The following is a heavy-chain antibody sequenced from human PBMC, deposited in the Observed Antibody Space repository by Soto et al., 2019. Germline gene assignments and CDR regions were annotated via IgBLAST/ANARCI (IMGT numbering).Heavy chain of an antibody. CDR2: ISSTTNYI. J-gene: IGHJ4*02. CDR3: ARESEDLTSNFDY. V-gene: IGHV3-21*01. Sequence: GGSLRLSCAASGFTFTRYSMKWVRHAPGKGLEWVSSISSTTNYIYYADSMKGRFTVSRDNAKNSVYLEMNSLSAEDTAVYYCARESEDLTSNFDYWGQGALVTVSS. CDR1: GFTFTRYS.